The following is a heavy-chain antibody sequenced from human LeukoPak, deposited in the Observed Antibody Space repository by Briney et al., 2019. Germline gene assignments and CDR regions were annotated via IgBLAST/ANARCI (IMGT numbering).Heavy chain of an antibody. V-gene: IGHV1-2*02. Sequence: ASVKVSCKASGYTFTGHYIHWVRQAPGQGLEWMGWINPISGGTNYAEKFQGRVTTTRDTSINTAYMEVTRLTSDDTAVYYCAREDGSFDYWGQGTLVIVSS. J-gene: IGHJ4*02. D-gene: IGHD5-24*01. CDR2: INPISGGT. CDR1: GYTFTGHY. CDR3: AREDGSFDY.